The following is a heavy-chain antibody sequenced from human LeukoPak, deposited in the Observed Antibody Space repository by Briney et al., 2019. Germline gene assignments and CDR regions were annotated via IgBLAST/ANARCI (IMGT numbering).Heavy chain of an antibody. CDR2: ISSSSSTI. V-gene: IGHV3-48*04. CDR1: GFTFSSYS. CDR3: AKDVPTAYFDY. J-gene: IGHJ4*02. Sequence: GGSLRLSCAASGFTFSSYSMNWVRQAPGKGLEWVSYISSSSSTIYYADSVKGRFTISRDNAKNSLYLQMNSLRAEDTAVYYCAKDVPTAYFDYWGQGTLVTVSS. D-gene: IGHD2-2*01.